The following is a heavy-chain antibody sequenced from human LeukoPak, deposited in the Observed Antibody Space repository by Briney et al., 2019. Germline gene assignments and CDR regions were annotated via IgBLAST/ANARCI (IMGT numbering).Heavy chain of an antibody. V-gene: IGHV4-39*01. Sequence: PSETLSLTCTVSGGSISSSSYYWGWIRQPPGKGLEWIGSIYYSGSTYYNPSLKSRVTISVDTSKNQFSLKLSSVTAADPAVYYCAGGIAVAGRQFDYWGQGTLVTVSS. D-gene: IGHD6-19*01. J-gene: IGHJ4*02. CDR1: GGSISSSSYY. CDR2: IYYSGST. CDR3: AGGIAVAGRQFDY.